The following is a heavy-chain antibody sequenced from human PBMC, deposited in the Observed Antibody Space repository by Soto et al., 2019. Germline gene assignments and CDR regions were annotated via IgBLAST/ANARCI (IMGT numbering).Heavy chain of an antibody. D-gene: IGHD6-13*01. CDR2: ISGSGGST. CDR1: GFTFSTYA. Sequence: EVQLLESGGGLVQRGGSLRLSCEGSGFTFSTYAMSWVRQAPGKGLEWVSGISGSGGSTYYADSVKGRFTISRDNSKNTLYLQMNSLRAEDTAVYYCAKDPLVLFRGGRGYYFDYWGQGTLVTVSS. CDR3: AKDPLVLFRGGRGYYFDY. V-gene: IGHV3-23*01. J-gene: IGHJ4*02.